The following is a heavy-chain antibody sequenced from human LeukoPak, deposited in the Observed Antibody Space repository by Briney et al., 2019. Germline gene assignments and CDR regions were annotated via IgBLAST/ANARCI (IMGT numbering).Heavy chain of an antibody. D-gene: IGHD5-12*01. J-gene: IGHJ4*02. Sequence: GGSLRLSCAASGFTFSSYGMHWVRQAPGKGLEWVAVIWYDGSNKYYADSVKGRFTISRDNSKDTLYLQMNSLRAEDTAVYYCAKDRGYSRNEALDYWGQGTLVTVSS. CDR1: GFTFSSYG. V-gene: IGHV3-33*06. CDR2: IWYDGSNK. CDR3: AKDRGYSRNEALDY.